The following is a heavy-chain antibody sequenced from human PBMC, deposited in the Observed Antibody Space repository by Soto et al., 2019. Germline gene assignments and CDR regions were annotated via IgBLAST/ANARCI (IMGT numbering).Heavy chain of an antibody. CDR2: IYYSGST. CDR3: ARTYYYDSSHDY. D-gene: IGHD3-22*01. CDR1: GGSISSGDYY. J-gene: IGHJ4*02. V-gene: IGHV4-30-4*01. Sequence: PSETLSLTCTVSGGSISSGDYYWSWIRQPPGKGLEWIGYIYYSGSTYYNPSLKSRVTISVDTSKNQFSRKLSSVTAADTAVYYCARTYYYDSSHDYWGQGTLVTVSS.